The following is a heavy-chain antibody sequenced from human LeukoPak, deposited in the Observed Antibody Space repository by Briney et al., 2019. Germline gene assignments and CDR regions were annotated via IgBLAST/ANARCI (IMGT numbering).Heavy chain of an antibody. J-gene: IGHJ5*02. D-gene: IGHD2/OR15-2a*01. V-gene: IGHV1-2*04. Sequence: ASVKVSCKVSGYTLTELSMHWVRQAPGAGLEWMGWINPKSGATNYGKKFQGWVTMTRDTSMSTAYLELSRLTSDDTAVYFCARVVYSFGYCDSTTCPNWFDPWGQGSLVIVSS. CDR1: GYTLTELS. CDR2: INPKSGAT. CDR3: ARVVYSFGYCDSTTCPNWFDP.